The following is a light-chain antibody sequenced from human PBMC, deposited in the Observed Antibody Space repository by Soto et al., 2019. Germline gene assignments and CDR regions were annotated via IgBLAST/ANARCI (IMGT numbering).Light chain of an antibody. Sequence: QSALTQPPSVSGSPGQSVTISCTGTSSDIGSHDRVSWYQQPPGTAPKLMIYRVTYRPSGVPDRFSGSKSGNTASLTISGLQAEDEGDYYCSSYTTSSTVLFGGGTKVTVL. CDR2: RVT. CDR1: SSDIGSHDR. J-gene: IGLJ2*01. CDR3: SSYTTSSTVL. V-gene: IGLV2-18*02.